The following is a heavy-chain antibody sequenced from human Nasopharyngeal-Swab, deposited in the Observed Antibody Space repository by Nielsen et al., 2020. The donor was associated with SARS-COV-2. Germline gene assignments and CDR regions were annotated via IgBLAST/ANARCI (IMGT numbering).Heavy chain of an antibody. D-gene: IGHD3-3*01. CDR3: ARDDDFWSGYSNGMDV. V-gene: IGHV3-23*01. CDR1: GFTFSSYA. CDR2: ISGSGGST. Sequence: GESLKISCAASGFTFSSYAMSWVRQAPGKGLEWVSAISGSGGSTYYADSVKGRFTISRDNAKNSLYLQMNSLRAEDTAVYYCARDDDFWSGYSNGMDVWGQGTTVTVSS. J-gene: IGHJ6*02.